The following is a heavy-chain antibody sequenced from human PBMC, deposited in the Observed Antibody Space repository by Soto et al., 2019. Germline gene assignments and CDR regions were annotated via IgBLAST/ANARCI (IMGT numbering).Heavy chain of an antibody. V-gene: IGHV3-74*01. Sequence: GGSLRLSCAASGFTFSSYWMHWVRQAPGKGLVWVSRINSDGSSTSYADSVKGRFTISRDNAKNTLYLQMNSLRAEDTAVYYCARVHYDILTGSYNDYWGQGTLVTVAS. CDR3: ARVHYDILTGSYNDY. CDR2: INSDGSST. J-gene: IGHJ4*02. D-gene: IGHD3-9*01. CDR1: GFTFSSYW.